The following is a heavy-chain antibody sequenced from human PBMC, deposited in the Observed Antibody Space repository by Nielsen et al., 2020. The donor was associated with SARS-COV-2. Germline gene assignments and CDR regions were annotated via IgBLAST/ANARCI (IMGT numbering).Heavy chain of an antibody. Sequence: GESLKISCAASGFTVSSNYMSWVRQAPGKGLEWVSVIYSGGSTYYADSVKGRFSLSRDNSKNTVNLQMSSLRAEDTAVYYCAKVEELYFYGSGSIDYWGQGTLVTVSS. J-gene: IGHJ4*02. CDR2: IYSGGST. CDR1: GFTVSSNY. V-gene: IGHV3-53*05. CDR3: AKVEELYFYGSGSIDY. D-gene: IGHD3-10*01.